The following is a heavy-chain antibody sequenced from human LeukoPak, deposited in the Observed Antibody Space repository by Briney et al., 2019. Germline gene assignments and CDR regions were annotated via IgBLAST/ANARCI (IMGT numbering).Heavy chain of an antibody. Sequence: GGSLRLSCAASGFTFDDYAMHWVRQAPGKGLEWVSGISWNSGSIGYADSVKGRFTISRDNSKNTLYLQMSSLRAEDTAVYYCAKGLGIAAAGDYWGQGTLVTVSS. J-gene: IGHJ4*02. D-gene: IGHD6-13*01. V-gene: IGHV3-9*01. CDR1: GFTFDDYA. CDR3: AKGLGIAAAGDY. CDR2: ISWNSGSI.